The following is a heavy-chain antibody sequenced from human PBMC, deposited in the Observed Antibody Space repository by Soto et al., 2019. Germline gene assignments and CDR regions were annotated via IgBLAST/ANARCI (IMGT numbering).Heavy chain of an antibody. CDR3: AREDTMVRGPEGYAEYFQH. J-gene: IGHJ1*01. V-gene: IGHV1-69*13. CDR1: GGTFSSYA. CDR2: IIPIFGTA. D-gene: IGHD3-10*01. Sequence: SVKVSCKASGGTFSSYAISWVRQAPGQGLEWMGGIIPIFGTANYAQKFQGRVTITADESTSTAYMELSSLRSEDTAVYYCAREDTMVRGPEGYAEYFQHWGQGSLVTVSS.